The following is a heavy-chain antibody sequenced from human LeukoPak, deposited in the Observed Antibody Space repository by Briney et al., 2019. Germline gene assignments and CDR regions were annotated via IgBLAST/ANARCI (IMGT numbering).Heavy chain of an antibody. D-gene: IGHD1-26*01. CDR1: GDSISSGSFY. Sequence: SETLSLTCTVSGDSISSGSFYWPWIRQPAGKGLEWIERIYTGGNTNYNPSLQSRVAISIDTSKNQFSLKLSSVTAADTAVYYCAKWERLNRVFFWGQGTLVAVSS. J-gene: IGHJ1*01. V-gene: IGHV4-61*02. CDR2: IYTGGNT. CDR3: AKWERLNRVFF.